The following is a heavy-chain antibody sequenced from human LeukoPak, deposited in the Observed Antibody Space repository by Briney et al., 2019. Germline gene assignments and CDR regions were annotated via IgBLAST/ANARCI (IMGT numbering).Heavy chain of an antibody. V-gene: IGHV3-23*01. J-gene: IGHJ6*03. CDR1: GFTFSSYG. CDR3: GKEGGVTMVRGVDYYYYYYMDV. Sequence: PGGSLRLSCAASGFTFSSYGMSWVRQAPGKGLEWVSAISGSGGSTYYADSVKGRFTISRDNSKNTLYLQMNSLRAEDTAVYYCGKEGGVTMVRGVDYYYYYYMDVWGKGTTVTVSS. CDR2: ISGSGGST. D-gene: IGHD3-10*01.